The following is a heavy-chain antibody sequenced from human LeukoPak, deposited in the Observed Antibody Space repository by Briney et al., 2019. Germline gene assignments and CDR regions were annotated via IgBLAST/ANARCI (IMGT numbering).Heavy chain of an antibody. J-gene: IGHJ4*02. D-gene: IGHD6-13*01. CDR3: ARAGLDTAAAGTGYYFDY. V-gene: IGHV1-69*13. CDR1: GYTFTTYA. Sequence: ASVKVSCKASGYTFTTYAISWVRQAPGQGLEWMGGIIPIFGTANYAQKFQGRVTITADESTSTAYMELSSLRSEDTAVYYCARAGLDTAAAGTGYYFDYWGQGTLVTVSS. CDR2: IIPIFGTA.